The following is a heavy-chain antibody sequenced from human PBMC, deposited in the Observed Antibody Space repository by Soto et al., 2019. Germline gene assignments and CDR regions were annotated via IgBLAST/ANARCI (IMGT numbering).Heavy chain of an antibody. D-gene: IGHD3-10*01. CDR2: IYYSGST. J-gene: IGHJ5*02. V-gene: IGHV4-59*01. CDR3: ARVLWFGELYESNRFDP. Sequence: SETLSLTCTVSGGSISSYYWSWIRQPPGKGLEWIGYIYYSGSTNYNPSLKSRVTISVDTSKNQFSLKLSSVTAADTAVYYCARVLWFGELYESNRFDPWGQGTLVTVSS. CDR1: GGSISSYY.